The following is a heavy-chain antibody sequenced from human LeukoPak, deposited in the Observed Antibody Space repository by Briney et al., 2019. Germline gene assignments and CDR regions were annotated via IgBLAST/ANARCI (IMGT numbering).Heavy chain of an antibody. Sequence: GGSLRLSCAASGFTFSSYALSWVRQAPGKGLEWVSGISGSGGSTHYADSVKGRFTISRDKSKNTLYLEMNSLRAEDTAVYYCAKDRDSSSWYLGSCFGDYWGQGTLVTVSS. V-gene: IGHV3-23*01. CDR2: ISGSGGST. CDR3: AKDRDSSSWYLGSCFGDY. D-gene: IGHD6-13*01. CDR1: GFTFSSYA. J-gene: IGHJ4*02.